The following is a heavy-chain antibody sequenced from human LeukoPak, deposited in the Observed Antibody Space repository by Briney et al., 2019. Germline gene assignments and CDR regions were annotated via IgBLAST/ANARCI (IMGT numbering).Heavy chain of an antibody. D-gene: IGHD2-2*01. V-gene: IGHV3-64*01. J-gene: IGHJ5*02. CDR3: ARAVGSYQLPSNWFDP. CDR1: GFTFSSYA. CDR2: ISSNGGST. Sequence: GGSLRLSCAASGFTFSSYAMHWVRQAPGKGLEYVSAISSNGGSTYYANSVKGRFTISRDNSKNTLYLQMGSLRAEDMAVYYCARAVGSYQLPSNWFDPWGQGTLVTVSS.